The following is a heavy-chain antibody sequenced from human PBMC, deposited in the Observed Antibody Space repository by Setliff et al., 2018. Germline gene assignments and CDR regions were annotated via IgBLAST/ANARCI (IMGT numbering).Heavy chain of an antibody. CDR2: VNDDGSSA. V-gene: IGHV3-74*03. D-gene: IGHD3-9*01. J-gene: IGHJ6*02. CDR1: GFTFSSYA. CDR3: ARAYYGTVNGYSSYYGLDV. Sequence: GGSLRLSCAASGFTFSSYAMHWVRQAPGKGLVWVSRVNDDGSSAMYADSVKGRFTMSRDNAKNTLYLQMDSLRADDTAVYYCARAYYGTVNGYSSYYGLDVWGQGTTVTVSS.